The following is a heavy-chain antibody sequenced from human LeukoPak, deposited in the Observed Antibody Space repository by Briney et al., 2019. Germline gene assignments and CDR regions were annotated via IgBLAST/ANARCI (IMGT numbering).Heavy chain of an antibody. CDR1: GGSFSSYY. J-gene: IGHJ4*02. CDR2: IYYSGST. V-gene: IGHV4-59*01. Sequence: SETLSLTCAVYGGSFSSYYWSWIRQPPGKGLEWIGYIYYSGSTNYNPSLKSRVTISVDTSKNQFSLKLSSVTAADTAVYYCASGYYYDSSGYQLDYWGQGTLVTVSS. CDR3: ASGYYYDSSGYQLDY. D-gene: IGHD3-22*01.